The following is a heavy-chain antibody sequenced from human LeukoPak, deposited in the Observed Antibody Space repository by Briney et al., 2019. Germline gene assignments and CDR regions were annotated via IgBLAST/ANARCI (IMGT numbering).Heavy chain of an antibody. Sequence: GSSVTVSFTGSGGTFSSYAISWVRQAPGQGNERMGGIIPIFGTANYAQKFQGRVTITTDESTSTAYMELSSLRSEDRAVYYCAIPKGCNWNDFGPFDICGQGTVVTVSS. CDR3: AIPKGCNWNDFGPFDI. CDR2: IIPIFGTA. V-gene: IGHV1-69*05. CDR1: GGTFSSYA. J-gene: IGHJ3*02. D-gene: IGHD1-1*01.